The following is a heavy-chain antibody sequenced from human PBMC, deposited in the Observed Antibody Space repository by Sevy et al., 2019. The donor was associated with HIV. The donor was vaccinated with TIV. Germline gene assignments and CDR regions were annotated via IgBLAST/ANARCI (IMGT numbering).Heavy chain of an antibody. J-gene: IGHJ4*02. D-gene: IGHD3-22*01. CDR1: GYTLTQFS. CDR2: FDPEDGDPEDGKT. Sequence: ASVKVSCKVSGYTLTQFSMHWVRQAPGKGLEWMTTFDPEDGDPEDGKTIYAQKFLGRVTMTEDTSTDTAYMELSSLRSDDTAVYYCATTKDYYDSSGYPFDYWGQGTLATVSS. V-gene: IGHV1-24*01. CDR3: ATTKDYYDSSGYPFDY.